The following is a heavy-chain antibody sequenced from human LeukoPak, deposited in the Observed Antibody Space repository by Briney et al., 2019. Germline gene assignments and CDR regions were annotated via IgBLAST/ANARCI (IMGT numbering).Heavy chain of an antibody. V-gene: IGHV4-4*07. J-gene: IGHJ6*02. CDR1: GGSISSYY. Sequence: SETLSLTCTVSGGSISSYYWSWIRQPAGKGLEWIGRIYTSGSTNYNPSLKSRVTMSVDTSKNQFSLKLSSVTAADTAVYYCARGLHTVATPRPYYYGMDVWGQGTTVTVSS. D-gene: IGHD4-23*01. CDR3: ARGLHTVATPRPYYYGMDV. CDR2: IYTSGST.